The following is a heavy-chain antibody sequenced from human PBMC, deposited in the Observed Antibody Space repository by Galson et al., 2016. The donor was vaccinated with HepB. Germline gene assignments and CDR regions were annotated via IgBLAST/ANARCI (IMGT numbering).Heavy chain of an antibody. Sequence: SLRLSCAASGFTVSSDYMSWVRQAPGKGLEWVSVIYSGDTHYADSVKVRFTISRDKSKNTRSLQMNNLRAEDTAVSYCAREPGISNGMSLGGQETSVTVSS. D-gene: IGHD1-14*01. CDR3: AREPGISNGMSL. CDR1: GFTVSSDY. CDR2: IYSGDT. J-gene: IGHJ6*02. V-gene: IGHV3-66*01.